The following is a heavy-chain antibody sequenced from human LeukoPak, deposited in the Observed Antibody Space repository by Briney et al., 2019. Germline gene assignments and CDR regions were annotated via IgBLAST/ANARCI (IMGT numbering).Heavy chain of an antibody. D-gene: IGHD3-10*01. V-gene: IGHV1-2*06. CDR2: INPNSGGT. CDR3: ARSLQVRGVIIGSHFDY. J-gene: IGHJ4*02. Sequence: GASVKVSCKASGYTSTGYYMHWVRQAPGQGLEWMGRINPNSGGTNYAQKFQGRVTMTRDTSISTAYMELSRPRSDDTAVYYCARSLQVRGVIIGSHFDYWGQGTLVTVSS. CDR1: GYTSTGYY.